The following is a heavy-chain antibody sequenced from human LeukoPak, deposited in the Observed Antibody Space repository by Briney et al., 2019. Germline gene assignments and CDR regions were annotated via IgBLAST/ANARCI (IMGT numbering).Heavy chain of an antibody. CDR1: GGSFSGYY. Sequence: PSETLSLTCAVYGGSFSGYYWSWLRQPPGKGLEWIGEINHSGSTNYNPSLKSRVTISVDTSKNQFSLKLSSVTAADTAVYYCARLPYYYDSSGYRDAFDIWGQGTMVTVSS. V-gene: IGHV4-34*01. D-gene: IGHD3-22*01. CDR3: ARLPYYYDSSGYRDAFDI. J-gene: IGHJ3*02. CDR2: INHSGST.